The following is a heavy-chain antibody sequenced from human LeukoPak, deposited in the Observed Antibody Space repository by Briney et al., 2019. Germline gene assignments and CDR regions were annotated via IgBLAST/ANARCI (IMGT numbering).Heavy chain of an antibody. Sequence: SVKISCKASGYTFINYGITWVRQAPGQGLEWMGGIIPIFGTANYAQKFQGRVTITADESTSTAYMELSSLKSEDTVVYYCASIKGIAVAGGNNWFDPWGQGTLVTVSS. V-gene: IGHV1-69*13. CDR1: GYTFINYG. CDR2: IIPIFGTA. CDR3: ASIKGIAVAGGNNWFDP. D-gene: IGHD6-19*01. J-gene: IGHJ5*02.